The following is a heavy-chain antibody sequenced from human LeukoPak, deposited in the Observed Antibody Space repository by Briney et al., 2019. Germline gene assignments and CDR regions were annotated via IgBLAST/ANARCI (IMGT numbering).Heavy chain of an antibody. J-gene: IGHJ5*02. CDR2: INPNSGGT. V-gene: IGHV1-2*02. CDR3: ARDNSVGDVAWWFDP. D-gene: IGHD1-26*01. CDR1: GYSFTNKY. Sequence: ASVKVSCKASGYSFTNKYMHWVRQAPGQGLEWMGWINPNSGGTNYAQKFQGRVTMTTDTSMSTAYMELSRLTSDDTAVYYCARDNSVGDVAWWFDPWGQGTLVTVSS.